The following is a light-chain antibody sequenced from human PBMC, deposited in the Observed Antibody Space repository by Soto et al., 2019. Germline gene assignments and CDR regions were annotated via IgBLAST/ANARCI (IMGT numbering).Light chain of an antibody. J-gene: IGLJ1*01. Sequence: QSVLPQPASVSGSPGQSITISCTGTSSDVGGYNYVSWCQQHPGKAPKLMIYDVSNRPSGVSNRFSGSKSGNTASLTISGLQAEDEADYYCSSYTSSSTQVFGTGTKVTVL. CDR3: SSYTSSSTQV. CDR1: SSDVGGYNY. V-gene: IGLV2-14*01. CDR2: DVS.